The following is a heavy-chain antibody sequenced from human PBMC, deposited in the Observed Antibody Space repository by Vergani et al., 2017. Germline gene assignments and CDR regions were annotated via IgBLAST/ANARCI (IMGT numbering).Heavy chain of an antibody. CDR1: GGSISSYY. CDR3: ARDGWDYDFWSDYGY. V-gene: IGHV4-59*01. J-gene: IGHJ4*02. Sequence: QVQLQESGPGLVKPSQTLSLTCTVSGGSISSYYWSWIRQPPGKGLEWIGYIYYSGSTNYNPSLKSRVTISVDTSKNQFSLKLSSVTAADTAVYYCARDGWDYDFWSDYGYWGQGTLVTVSS. D-gene: IGHD3-3*01. CDR2: IYYSGST.